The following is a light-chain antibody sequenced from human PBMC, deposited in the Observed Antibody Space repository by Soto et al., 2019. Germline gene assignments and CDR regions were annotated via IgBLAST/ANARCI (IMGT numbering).Light chain of an antibody. V-gene: IGLV1-44*01. Sequence: QLVLTQPPSASGTPGQRVTISCSGSSSDIGSNVVNWYRQLPGTAPKLLIYTSDQRPSGVPDRFSGSKSGTSASLAISGLRSEDEADYYCAAWDDSLNGPVFGGGTQLTVL. CDR3: AAWDDSLNGPV. CDR1: SSDIGSNV. J-gene: IGLJ3*02. CDR2: TSD.